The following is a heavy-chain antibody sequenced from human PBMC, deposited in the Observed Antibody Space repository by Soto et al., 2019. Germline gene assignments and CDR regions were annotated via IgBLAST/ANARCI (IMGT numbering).Heavy chain of an antibody. V-gene: IGHV2-5*02. D-gene: IGHD2-21*02. CDR1: GFSFSSIGEG. CDR3: VQSRCGGDCLQSYSSHSYYGLDV. J-gene: IGHJ6*02. CDR2: IYWDDDK. Sequence: QITLKESGPTLVKPTQTLTLTCTFPGFSFSSIGEGVGWIRQPPGKALEWLALIYWDDDKRYSPSLKSRLTITKDTSKNQVVLTMTNMDPVDTATYYCVQSRCGGDCLQSYSSHSYYGLDVWAKGLRSPSP.